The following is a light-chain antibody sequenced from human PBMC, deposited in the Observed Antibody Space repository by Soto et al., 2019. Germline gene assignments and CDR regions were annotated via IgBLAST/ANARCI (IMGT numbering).Light chain of an antibody. CDR2: AAS. J-gene: IGKJ4*02. CDR1: QGIRND. V-gene: IGKV1-17*01. Sequence: DLQMTQFPSSLSASVGDRVTITCRASQGIRNDLGWYQQKPGKAPKPMIYAASSLQGGVPSRFSGGGAGTEFIRASSSVQSGDFAAFLCANDNTYLVTCGEGTKVEIK. CDR3: ANDNTYLVT.